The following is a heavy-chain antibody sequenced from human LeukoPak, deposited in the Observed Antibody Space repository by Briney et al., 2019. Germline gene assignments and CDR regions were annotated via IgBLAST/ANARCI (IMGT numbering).Heavy chain of an antibody. Sequence: PSETLSPTCAVYGGSFSGYYWSWIRQPPGKGLEWIGEINHSGSTNYNPSLKSRVTISVDTSKNQFSLKLSSVTAADTAVYYCARIKRVGGSSSAYYYYYGMDVWGQGTTVTVSS. J-gene: IGHJ6*02. CDR1: GGSFSGYY. CDR3: ARIKRVGGSSSAYYYYYGMDV. V-gene: IGHV4-34*01. D-gene: IGHD6-6*01. CDR2: INHSGST.